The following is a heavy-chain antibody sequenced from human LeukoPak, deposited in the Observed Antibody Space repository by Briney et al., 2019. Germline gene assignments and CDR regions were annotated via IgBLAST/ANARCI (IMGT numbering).Heavy chain of an antibody. V-gene: IGHV4-4*07. Sequence: QASETLSLTCAVYGGSFSGYYWSWIRQPAGKGLEWIGRIYTSGSTNYNPSLKSRVTMSVDTSKNQFSLKLSSVTAADTAVYYCARDNNYDSSGYYFDYWGQGTLVTVSS. CDR1: GGSFSGYY. J-gene: IGHJ4*02. D-gene: IGHD3-22*01. CDR2: IYTSGST. CDR3: ARDNNYDSSGYYFDY.